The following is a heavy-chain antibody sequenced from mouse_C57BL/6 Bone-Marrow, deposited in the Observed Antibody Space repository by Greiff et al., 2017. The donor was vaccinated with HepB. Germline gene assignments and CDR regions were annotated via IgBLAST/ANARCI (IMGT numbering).Heavy chain of an antibody. D-gene: IGHD1-1*01. J-gene: IGHJ2*01. CDR3: ARFTTVVASFDY. V-gene: IGHV1-52*01. CDR1: GDTFTSYW. CDR2: IDPSDSET. Sequence: QVQLQQPWAELVRPGSSVKLSCKASGDTFTSYWMHWVKQRPIQGLEWIGNIDPSDSETHYNQKFKDKATLTVDKSSSTAYMQLSSLTSEDSAVYYCARFTTVVASFDYWGQGTTLTVSS.